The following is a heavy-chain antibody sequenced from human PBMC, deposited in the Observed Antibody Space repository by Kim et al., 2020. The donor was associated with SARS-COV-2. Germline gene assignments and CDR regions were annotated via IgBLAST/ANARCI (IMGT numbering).Heavy chain of an antibody. CDR3: ARGTLAEVGKGTDY. CDR2: VNPTGSYT. V-gene: IGHV1-46*01. J-gene: IGHJ4*02. CDR1: GYIFSNYY. D-gene: IGHD1-1*01. Sequence: ASVKVSCKASGYIFSNYYMHWMRQAPGQGLEWVGLVNPTGSYTNYAQKFLGRVFMTRDTSTSTLHMELSRLTSDDTGIYYCARGTLAEVGKGTDYWGQGT.